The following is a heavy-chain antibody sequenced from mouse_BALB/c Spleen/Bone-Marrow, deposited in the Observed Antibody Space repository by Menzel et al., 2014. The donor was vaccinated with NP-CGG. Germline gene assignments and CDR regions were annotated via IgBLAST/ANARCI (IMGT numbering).Heavy chain of an antibody. CDR3: NAPICYDYAWFAY. CDR1: GFNIKDYY. V-gene: IGHV14-4*02. D-gene: IGHD2-4*01. Sequence: EVQRVESGAELVRSGASVKLSCTASGFNIKDYYLHWVKQRPEQGLEWIGWIDPENGDTEYAPKFQGKATMTADTSSNTAYLQLISLTSDDTAVYYCNAPICYDYAWFAYWGQGTLVTGSA. J-gene: IGHJ3*01. CDR2: IDPENGDT.